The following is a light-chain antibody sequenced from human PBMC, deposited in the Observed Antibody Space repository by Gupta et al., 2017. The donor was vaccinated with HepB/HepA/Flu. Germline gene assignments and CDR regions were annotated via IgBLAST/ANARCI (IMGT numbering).Light chain of an antibody. CDR1: QAIRNY. CDR3: QQYDYFPQT. CDR2: DAT. J-gene: IGKJ2*01. V-gene: IGKV1-33*01. Sequence: DIQMTQSPSSLSASVGDRVTITCQASQAIRNYLHLYQQKPGKAPKLLIYDATNLETGVPSRFSGSGSGTDFTFTISSLQPEDIATYYCQQYDYFPQTFGQGTKVEIK.